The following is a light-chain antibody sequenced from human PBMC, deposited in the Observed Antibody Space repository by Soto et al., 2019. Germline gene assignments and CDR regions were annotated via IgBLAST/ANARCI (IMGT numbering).Light chain of an antibody. V-gene: IGKV3-20*01. Sequence: EIVLTQSPGTLSLSPGERATLSCRARQSVSSAYLAWYQQIPGQAPRLLIYGASSRATGIPDRFSVSGSGTDFTLTISGLEPDDFPVSYCPQSGSSFYTFGQGTKLEIK. J-gene: IGKJ2*01. CDR2: GAS. CDR1: QSVSSAY. CDR3: PQSGSSFYT.